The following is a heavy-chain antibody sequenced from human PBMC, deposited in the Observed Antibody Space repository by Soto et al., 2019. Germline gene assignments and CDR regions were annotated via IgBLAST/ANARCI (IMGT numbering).Heavy chain of an antibody. CDR2: ISRSADST. CDR3: ERGSSGAGIDY. CDR1: GITFSSYA. Sequence: GGSLRLSCAASGITFSSYAMSWVRQAPGKGLEWVSAISRSADSTYNADSVKGRFTTSRDNSKNTLFLQMNSLKVEDTAVYYCERGSSGAGIDYWGQGTLVTVSS. V-gene: IGHV3-23*01. D-gene: IGHD1-26*01. J-gene: IGHJ4*02.